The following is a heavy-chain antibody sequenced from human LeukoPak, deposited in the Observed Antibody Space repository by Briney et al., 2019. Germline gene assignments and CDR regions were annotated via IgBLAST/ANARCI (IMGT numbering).Heavy chain of an antibody. CDR1: GFSFSTYW. Sequence: GGSLRLSCAASGFSFSTYWMTWVRQAPGKGLECVANIKTDGSTTYYLDSVKGRLTISRNNARSILYLQMSSLRVEDTAVYYCTRDLNHDSSDCGDGTLFTVSS. CDR3: TRDLNHDSSD. CDR2: IKTDGSTT. V-gene: IGHV3-7*01. J-gene: IGHJ4*01. D-gene: IGHD3-22*01.